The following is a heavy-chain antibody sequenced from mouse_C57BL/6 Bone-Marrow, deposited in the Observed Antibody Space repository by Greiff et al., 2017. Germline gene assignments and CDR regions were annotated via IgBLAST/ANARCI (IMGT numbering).Heavy chain of an antibody. Sequence: DVKLQESGAELVRPGASVKLSCTASGFNIKDDYMHWVKQRPEQGLEWIGWIDPENGATEYATKFQGKATITADTSSNTAYLQRSSLTSEDTAVYYCTTVVHYWGQGTTLTVSS. J-gene: IGHJ2*01. V-gene: IGHV14-4*01. CDR3: TTVVHY. CDR1: GFNIKDDY. CDR2: IDPENGAT. D-gene: IGHD1-1*01.